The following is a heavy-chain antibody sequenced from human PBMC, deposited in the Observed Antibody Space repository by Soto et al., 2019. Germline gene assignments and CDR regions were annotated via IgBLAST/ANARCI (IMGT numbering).Heavy chain of an antibody. CDR1: GGTFSTYA. CDR3: ARSQGGSSSLDIYYYYYYGMDV. CDR2: VIPIFGTP. J-gene: IGHJ6*02. V-gene: IGHV1-69*01. D-gene: IGHD2-15*01. Sequence: QVQLVQSGAEVKKPGSSVKVSCKAPGGTFSTYAISWVRQAPGQGLEWMGGVIPIFGTPKYAQKFQGRVTITADESTSTGDMELRRLRSEDTAVYYCARSQGGSSSLDIYYYYYYGMDVWGQGTKVTVSS.